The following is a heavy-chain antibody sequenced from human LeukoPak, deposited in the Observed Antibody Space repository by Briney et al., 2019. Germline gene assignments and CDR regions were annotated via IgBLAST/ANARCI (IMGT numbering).Heavy chain of an antibody. D-gene: IGHD2-21*02. V-gene: IGHV3-48*03. J-gene: IGHJ6*03. CDR3: ARPYCGGDCYMAYYYYYMDV. CDR1: GFTFSSYE. CDR2: ISSSGSTI. Sequence: PPGGSLRLSCAASGFTFSSYEMNWVRQAPGKRLEWVSYISSSGSTIYYADSVKGRFTISRDNAKNSLYLQMNSLRAEDTAVYYCARPYCGGDCYMAYYYYYMDVWGKGTTVTVSS.